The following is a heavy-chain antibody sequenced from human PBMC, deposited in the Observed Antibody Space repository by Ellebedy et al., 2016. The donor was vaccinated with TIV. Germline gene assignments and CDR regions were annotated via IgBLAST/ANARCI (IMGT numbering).Heavy chain of an antibody. CDR2: IYYSGST. V-gene: IGHV4-31*03. D-gene: IGHD3-22*01. CDR3: ARLHYDSSGHLDY. Sequence: MPSETLSLTCTVSGCSISSGGYYWSWIRLHLGKGLEWIGWIYYSGSTYYTPSLKSRVTISVDTSKNQFSLKLRSVTAADTAVYYCARLHYDSSGHLDYWGQGTLVTVSS. J-gene: IGHJ4*02. CDR1: GCSISSGGYY.